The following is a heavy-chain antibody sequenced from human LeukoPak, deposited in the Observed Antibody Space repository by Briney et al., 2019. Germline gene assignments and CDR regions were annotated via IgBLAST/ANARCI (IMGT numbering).Heavy chain of an antibody. V-gene: IGHV3-48*01. CDR2: ISSGSSVI. Sequence: SGGSLRLSCAASGFTLSSYSMNWVRQAPGKGLEWVSHISSGSSVIYYADSVKGRFTISRDNAKKSLYLQMNSLRAEDTAVYYCARGDHDFWSDRDAFDIWGQGTMVTVSA. CDR1: GFTLSSYS. J-gene: IGHJ3*02. CDR3: ARGDHDFWSDRDAFDI. D-gene: IGHD3-3*01.